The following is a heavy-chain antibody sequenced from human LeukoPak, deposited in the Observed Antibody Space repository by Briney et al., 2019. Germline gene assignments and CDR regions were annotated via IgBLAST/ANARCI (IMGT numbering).Heavy chain of an antibody. CDR1: GGSISSYY. Sequence: SSETLSLTCTVSGGSISSYYWSWIRQPAGKGLEWIGRIYTSGSTNYNPSLKSRVTISVDKSKNQFSLKLRSVTAADTAVYYCARDDWNYGPGYYYYMDVWGKGTTVTVSS. CDR2: IYTSGST. V-gene: IGHV4-4*07. CDR3: ARDDWNYGPGYYYYMDV. D-gene: IGHD1-7*01. J-gene: IGHJ6*03.